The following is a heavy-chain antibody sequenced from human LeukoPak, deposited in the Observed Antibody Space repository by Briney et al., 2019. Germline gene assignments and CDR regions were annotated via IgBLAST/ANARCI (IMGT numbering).Heavy chain of an antibody. CDR3: AKRIRDTAMAYFDY. J-gene: IGHJ4*02. D-gene: IGHD5-18*01. CDR2: ISAGGGST. CDR1: GFTFSSYA. V-gene: IGHV3-23*01. Sequence: PGGSLRLSCAASGFTFSSYAMSWVRQAPGKGLEWVSAISAGGGSTYYADSVKGRFTISRDISKNTLYLQMNSLRAEDTAVYYCAKRIRDTAMAYFDYWGQGTLATVSS.